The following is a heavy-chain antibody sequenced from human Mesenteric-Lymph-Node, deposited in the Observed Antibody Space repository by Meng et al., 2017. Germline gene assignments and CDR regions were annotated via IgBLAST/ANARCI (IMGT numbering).Heavy chain of an antibody. CDR2: ISSSSSYI. D-gene: IGHD4-17*01. V-gene: IGHV3-21*01. CDR3: ASTDGDYPLFDY. J-gene: IGHJ4*02. CDR1: GFTFSSYS. Sequence: LSLTCAASGFTFSSYSMNWVRQAPGKGLEWVSSISSSSSYIYYADSVKGRFTISRDNAKNSLYLQMNSLRAEDTAVYYCASTDGDYPLFDYWGQGTLVTVSS.